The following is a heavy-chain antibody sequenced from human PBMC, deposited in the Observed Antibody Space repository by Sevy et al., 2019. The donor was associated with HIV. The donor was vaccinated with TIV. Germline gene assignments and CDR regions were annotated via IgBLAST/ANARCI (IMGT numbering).Heavy chain of an antibody. V-gene: IGHV3-7*03. CDR1: GFTFSSYW. CDR2: IKQDGSEK. D-gene: IGHD2-2*03. Sequence: GGSLRLSCAASGFTFSSYWMSWVRQAPGKGLEWVANIKQDGSEKYYVDSVKGRFTISRDNAKNSLYLQMNGLRAEDTAVYYCARDGYCSSTSCYMLPRKYYYYYYMDVWGKGTTVTVSS. CDR3: ARDGYCSSTSCYMLPRKYYYYYYMDV. J-gene: IGHJ6*03.